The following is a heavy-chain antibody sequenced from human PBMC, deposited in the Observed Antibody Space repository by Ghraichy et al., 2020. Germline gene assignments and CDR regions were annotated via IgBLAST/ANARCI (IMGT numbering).Heavy chain of an antibody. V-gene: IGHV4-59*08. CDR3: ARFSQPKQWLLKCYFDY. Sequence: SETLSLTCTVSGGSISSYYWSWIRQPPGKGLEWIGYIYYSGSTNYNPSLKSRVTISVDTSKNQFSLKLSSVTAADTAVYYCARFSQPKQWLLKCYFDYWGQGTLVTVSS. CDR1: GGSISSYY. D-gene: IGHD6-19*01. J-gene: IGHJ4*02. CDR2: IYYSGST.